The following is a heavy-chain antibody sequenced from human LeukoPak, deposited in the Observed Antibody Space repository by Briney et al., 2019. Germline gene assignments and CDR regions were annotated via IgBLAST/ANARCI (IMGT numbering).Heavy chain of an antibody. V-gene: IGHV3-21*01. J-gene: IGHJ2*01. CDR2: ISSSSSYI. CDR3: ARDGRRRDYCDSGSCYWYFDL. D-gene: IGHD2-15*01. Sequence: GGSLRLSCAASGFSFSSYTMNWVRQAPGKGLEWVSSISSSSSYIYYADSLKGRFTISRDNAKNPLYLQMNSLRAEDTAVYYCARDGRRRDYCDSGSCYWYFDLWGRGTLVTVSS. CDR1: GFSFSSYT.